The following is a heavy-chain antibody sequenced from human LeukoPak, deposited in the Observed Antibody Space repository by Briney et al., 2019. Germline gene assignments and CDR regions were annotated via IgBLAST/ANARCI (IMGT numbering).Heavy chain of an antibody. J-gene: IGHJ4*02. D-gene: IGHD2-21*02. Sequence: GGSLRLSCAASGFTFSSDAMSWVRQAPGKGLEWVSAISGSGGSTYYADSVRGRFTISRDNSKNTLYLQMNSLRAEDTAVYYCARGSVVTAIEYFDYWGQGTLVTVSS. CDR3: ARGSVVTAIEYFDY. V-gene: IGHV3-23*01. CDR1: GFTFSSDA. CDR2: ISGSGGST.